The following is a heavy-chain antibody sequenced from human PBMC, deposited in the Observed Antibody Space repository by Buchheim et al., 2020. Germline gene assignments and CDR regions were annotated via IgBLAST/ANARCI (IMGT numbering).Heavy chain of an antibody. CDR2: IYGAGTT. D-gene: IGHD1-26*01. V-gene: IGHV3-53*02. J-gene: IGHJ4*02. Sequence: EVQLVETGGGLIQPGGSLRLSCTAFGFTVSGDYMSWVRQAPGKGLEWVSAIYGAGTTYYADSVRGRFTISPDISKNTVYFPMNTLRAEDTAVYYCARVPQIVGAPGTDYWGQGTL. CDR1: GFTVSGDY. CDR3: ARVPQIVGAPGTDY.